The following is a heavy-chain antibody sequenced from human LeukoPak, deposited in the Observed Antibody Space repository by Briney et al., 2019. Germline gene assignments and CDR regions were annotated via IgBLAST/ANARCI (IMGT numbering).Heavy chain of an antibody. CDR3: ARDGGGITMIVVVTPVPTYFDY. CDR1: GFTFSSYE. V-gene: IGHV3-48*03. D-gene: IGHD3-22*01. Sequence: PGGSLRLSCAASGFTFSSYEMNWVRQAPGKGLEWVSYISSSGSTIYYADSVKGRFTISRDNAKNSLYLQMNSLRAEDTAVYHCARDGGGITMIVVVTPVPTYFDYWGQGTLVTVSS. J-gene: IGHJ4*02. CDR2: ISSSGSTI.